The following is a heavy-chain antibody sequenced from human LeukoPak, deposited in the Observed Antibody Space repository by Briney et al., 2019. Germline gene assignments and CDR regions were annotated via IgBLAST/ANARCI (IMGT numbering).Heavy chain of an antibody. D-gene: IGHD3-10*01. CDR1: GFTFSSYA. V-gene: IGHV3-23*01. CDR3: AKGPLSFGELLS. CDR2: ISGSGGST. J-gene: IGHJ5*02. Sequence: PGGSLRLSCAASGFTFSSYAMSWVRQAPGKGLEWVSAISGSGGSTYYADSVKGRFTISRGNSKNTLYLQMNSLRAEDTAVYYCAKGPLSFGELLSWGQGTLVTVSS.